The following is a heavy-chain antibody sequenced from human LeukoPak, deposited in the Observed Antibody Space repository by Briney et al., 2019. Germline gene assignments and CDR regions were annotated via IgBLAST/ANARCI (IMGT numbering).Heavy chain of an antibody. CDR1: GGFISTGSYY. CDR2: IYYRGST. Sequence: PSETLSLTCTVSGGFISTGSYYWGWIRQPPGKGLEWIGTIYYRGSTYYNPSLKSRVTISVDGSKNQFSLKLSSVTAADTAVYYCARGREAEKLHIVVVIAPVFDIWGQGTMVTVSS. J-gene: IGHJ3*02. D-gene: IGHD2-21*01. CDR3: ARGREAEKLHIVVVIAPVFDI. V-gene: IGHV4-39*07.